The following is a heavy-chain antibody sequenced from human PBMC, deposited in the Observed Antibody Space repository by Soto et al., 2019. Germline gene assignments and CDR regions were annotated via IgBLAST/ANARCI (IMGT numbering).Heavy chain of an antibody. D-gene: IGHD2-21*01. V-gene: IGHV4-34*01. J-gene: IGHJ6*03. CDR2: INHSGNT. CDR3: ARRKLRMQVYNYFIGV. CDR1: GGSFSGYY. Sequence: PSETLCLTCAAYGGSFSGYYRSWIRLPPGKGLEWIGEINHSGNTNYTPSLKSRVTISVDTSKNQLSLKVNSVTAADTAVYYCARRKLRMQVYNYFIGVWGKGTTVTV.